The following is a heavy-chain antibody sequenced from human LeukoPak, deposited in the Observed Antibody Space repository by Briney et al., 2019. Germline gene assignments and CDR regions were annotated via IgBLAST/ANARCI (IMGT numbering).Heavy chain of an antibody. Sequence: GGSLRLSCAASGFTFSSYAMSWVRQAPGKGLEWVSYISSGSSTIYYADSMKGRFTISRDNAKKSLYLQMNSLRAEDTAVYYCAREDVVVVPAAPYYYYVMDVWGQGTPVTVSS. CDR2: ISSGSSTI. V-gene: IGHV3-48*01. CDR3: AREDVVVVPAAPYYYYVMDV. CDR1: GFTFSSYA. J-gene: IGHJ6*02. D-gene: IGHD2-2*01.